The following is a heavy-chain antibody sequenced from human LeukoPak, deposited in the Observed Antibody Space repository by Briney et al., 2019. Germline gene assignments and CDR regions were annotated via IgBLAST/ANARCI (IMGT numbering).Heavy chain of an antibody. CDR2: IRSEAYGGTT. Sequence: PGRSLRLSCTASGFTFGDYAMSWVRQAPGKGLEWVGFIRSEAYGGTTEYAASVKGKFTISRDDSKSIAYLQMNSLKTEDTAVYYCTRRSAYDYFDYWGQGTLVTVSS. V-gene: IGHV3-49*04. CDR1: GFTFGDYA. D-gene: IGHD3-3*01. J-gene: IGHJ4*02. CDR3: TRRSAYDYFDY.